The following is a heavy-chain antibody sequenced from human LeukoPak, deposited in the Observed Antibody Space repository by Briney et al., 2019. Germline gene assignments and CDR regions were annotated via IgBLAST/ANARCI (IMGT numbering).Heavy chain of an antibody. D-gene: IGHD3-22*01. J-gene: IGHJ4*02. CDR1: GGSISSSSYY. CDR3: ESSYYYDSSGYYRFDY. V-gene: IGHV4-39*01. Sequence: PSETLSLTCTVSGGSISSSSYYWGWIRQPPGKGLEWIGSIYYSGSTYYNPSLKSRVTISVDTSKNQFSLKLSSVTAADTAVYYCESSYYYDSSGYYRFDYWGQGTLFTVSS. CDR2: IYYSGST.